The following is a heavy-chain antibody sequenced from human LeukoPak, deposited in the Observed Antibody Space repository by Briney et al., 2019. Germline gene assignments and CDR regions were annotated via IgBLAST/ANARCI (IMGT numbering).Heavy chain of an antibody. Sequence: PGGSLRLSXAASGFTFSSYAMSWVCQAPGKGLEWVSSISGSGGSTYYSDSVKGRFTISRDDSKNTLYLQLNSLRAEDTAVHYCAKARSSGWYDAFDIWGQGTMVIVSS. D-gene: IGHD6-19*01. V-gene: IGHV3-23*01. CDR1: GFTFSSYA. CDR3: AKARSSGWYDAFDI. J-gene: IGHJ3*02. CDR2: ISGSGGST.